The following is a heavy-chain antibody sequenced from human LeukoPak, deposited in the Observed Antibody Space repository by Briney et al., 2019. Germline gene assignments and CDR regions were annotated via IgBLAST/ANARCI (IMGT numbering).Heavy chain of an antibody. D-gene: IGHD3-22*01. V-gene: IGHV3-23*01. CDR2: ISGSGGST. CDR1: GFTFSSYG. J-gene: IGHJ4*02. CDR3: AKGGQWLWVIDY. Sequence: PGGSLRLSCAASGFTFSSYGMSWVRQAPGKGLEWVSGISGSGGSTYYADSVKGRFTISRDNSKNSLYLQMNSLRTEDTALYYCAKGGQWLWVIDYWGQGTLVTVSS.